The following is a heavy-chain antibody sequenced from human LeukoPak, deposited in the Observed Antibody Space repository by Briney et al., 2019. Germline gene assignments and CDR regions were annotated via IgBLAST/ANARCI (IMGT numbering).Heavy chain of an antibody. J-gene: IGHJ4*02. Sequence: GGSLRLSCAASRFTLSTYWMSWVRQAPGKGLEWVAHIKQDESQEYYVESVKGRFTISRDSAKNSLYLQMNSLRAEDTAVYYCARGVPYDSWSGPHYSDYWGQGTLVTVSS. V-gene: IGHV3-7*01. CDR1: RFTLSTYW. CDR3: ARGVPYDSWSGPHYSDY. CDR2: IKQDESQE. D-gene: IGHD3-3*01.